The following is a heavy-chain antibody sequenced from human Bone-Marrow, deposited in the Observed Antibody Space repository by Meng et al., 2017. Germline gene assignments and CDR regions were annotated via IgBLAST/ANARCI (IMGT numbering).Heavy chain of an antibody. D-gene: IGHD2-21*02. CDR1: VCTSSSSSSF. CDR2: MYYSGST. V-gene: IGHV4-39*07. J-gene: IGHJ5*02. Sequence: LQLQESGQGLVQPSETLSLTCSVPVCTSSSSSSFCGWLRQPPGKGLEWIGSMYYSGSTYYNPSLKSRVTISVDRSKNQFSLKLSSVTAADTAVYYCARGYCGGDCYIPFDNWFDPWGQGTLVTVSS. CDR3: ARGYCGGDCYIPFDNWFDP.